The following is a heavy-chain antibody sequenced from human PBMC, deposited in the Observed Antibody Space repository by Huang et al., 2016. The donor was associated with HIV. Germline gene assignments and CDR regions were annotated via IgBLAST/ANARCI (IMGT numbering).Heavy chain of an antibody. Sequence: VQLVESGGGVVQPGRSLRLACAASGFSFSTYGLHWVRPAPGKGLEWVVVISYDGNNKYYAHSVKGRFTISRDTSENKVYLQMNSLRHEDTAVYYCAKDGADEEWDIDYWGQGTLVTVSS. CDR3: AKDGADEEWDIDY. D-gene: IGHD1-26*01. CDR1: GFSFSTYG. CDR2: ISYDGNNK. V-gene: IGHV3-30*18. J-gene: IGHJ4*02.